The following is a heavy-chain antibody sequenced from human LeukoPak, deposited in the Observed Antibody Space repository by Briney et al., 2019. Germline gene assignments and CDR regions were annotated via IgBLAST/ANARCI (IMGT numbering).Heavy chain of an antibody. CDR3: ARDKGEIRHLDY. CDR1: GGSISSSSYY. Sequence: SETLSLTCTVSGGSISSSSYYWGWIRQPPGKGLEWIGSIYYSGNTYYNASLKSQVSISIDTSKNQFSLRLTSVTAADTAVYYCARDKGEIRHLDYWGQGTLVTVSS. D-gene: IGHD5-24*01. V-gene: IGHV4-39*02. J-gene: IGHJ4*02. CDR2: IYYSGNT.